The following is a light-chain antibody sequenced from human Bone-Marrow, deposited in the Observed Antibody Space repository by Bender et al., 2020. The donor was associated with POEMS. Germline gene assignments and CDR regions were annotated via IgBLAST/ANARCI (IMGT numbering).Light chain of an antibody. Sequence: QSALAQPASVSGSPGQSVTISCTGISGDLADYNFVAWYQFQPGRAPKLMIYEFPKWPSGVPDRFSGSTSGNTASLTVSGLQAEDEADYICCSFAGSYTVVFGGGTKLTVL. CDR3: CSFAGSYTVV. J-gene: IGLJ2*01. CDR2: EFP. CDR1: SGDLADYNF. V-gene: IGLV2-8*01.